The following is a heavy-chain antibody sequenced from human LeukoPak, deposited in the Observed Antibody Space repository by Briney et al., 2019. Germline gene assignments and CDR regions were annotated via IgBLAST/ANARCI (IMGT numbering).Heavy chain of an antibody. Sequence: GSLRLSCAASGFTFSGYTMNWVRQAPGKGLEWIGEIYHSGSTNYNPSLKSRVTISVDKSKNQFSLKLSSVTAADTAVYYCARSPHYYDSSGYLLEGFDIWGQGTMVTVSS. CDR2: IYHSGST. V-gene: IGHV4-4*02. CDR3: ARSPHYYDSSGYLLEGFDI. CDR1: GFTFSGYT. J-gene: IGHJ3*02. D-gene: IGHD3-22*01.